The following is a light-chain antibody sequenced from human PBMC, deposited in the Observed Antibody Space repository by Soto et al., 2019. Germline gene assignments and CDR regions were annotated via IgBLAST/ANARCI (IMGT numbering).Light chain of an antibody. CDR3: QQYGSSPRT. CDR1: QSVSSSY. V-gene: IGKV3-20*01. Sequence: EIVMTQSPATLSLSPVERATLSCMASQSVSSSYLAWHQQKPGQAPRLLIYGASSRATGIPDRFSGSGSGTDFTLTISRLEPEDFAVYYCQQYGSSPRTFGQGTKVDIK. CDR2: GAS. J-gene: IGKJ1*01.